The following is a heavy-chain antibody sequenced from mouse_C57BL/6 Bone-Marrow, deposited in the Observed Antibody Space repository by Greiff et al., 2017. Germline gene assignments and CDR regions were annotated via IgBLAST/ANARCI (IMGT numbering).Heavy chain of an antibody. V-gene: IGHV1-82*01. CDR3: ADSSGYAMDY. J-gene: IGHJ4*01. D-gene: IGHD3-2*02. CDR2: IYPGDGDT. CDR1: GYAFSSSW. Sequence: VKVVESGPELVKPGASVKISCKASGYAFSSSWMNWVKQRPGKGLEWIGRIYPGDGDTNYNGKFKGKATLTADKSSSTAYMQLSSLTSEDSAVYFCADSSGYAMDYWGQGTSVTVSS.